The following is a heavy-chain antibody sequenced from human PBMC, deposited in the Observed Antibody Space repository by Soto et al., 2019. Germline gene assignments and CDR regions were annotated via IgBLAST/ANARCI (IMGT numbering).Heavy chain of an antibody. CDR3: ARGGGIPARPYGWYFDL. CDR2: ISYDGNNK. Sequence: GGSLRLSCAASGFTFSSYAMHWVRQAPGKGLEWVADISYDGNNKYYADSVKGRFTTSRDNSKNTLYLQMNSLRAEDTAVFFCARGGGIPARPYGWYFDLWGRGTLVTVSS. J-gene: IGHJ2*01. CDR1: GFTFSSYA. V-gene: IGHV3-30-3*01. D-gene: IGHD6-6*01.